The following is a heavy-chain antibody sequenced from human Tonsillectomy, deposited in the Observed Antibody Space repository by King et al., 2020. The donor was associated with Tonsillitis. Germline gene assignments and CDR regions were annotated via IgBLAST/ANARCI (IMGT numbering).Heavy chain of an antibody. CDR3: AXXXYGXGSYXXX. CDR2: ISYDGSNT. J-gene: IGHJ4*01. V-gene: IGHV3-30*03. CDR1: GFTFSSXG. D-gene: IGHD3-10*01. Sequence: VQLVESGGGVVQPGRSLRLSCAASGFTFSSXGMHWVRQAPGKGLEWVAVISYDGSNTYDADSVKGRFTISRDNSKNTLYLQMNSLRAXDTAVYYCAXXXYGXGSYXXXWGXGXLVTVS.